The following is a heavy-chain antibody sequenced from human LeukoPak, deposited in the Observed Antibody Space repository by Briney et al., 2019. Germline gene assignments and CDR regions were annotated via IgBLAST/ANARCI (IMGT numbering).Heavy chain of an antibody. CDR1: GFTFGDYA. J-gene: IGHJ6*03. CDR2: IRSKAYGGTT. D-gene: IGHD1-26*01. Sequence: GRSLRLSCTASGFTFGDYAMSWFRQAPGKGLEWVGFIRSKAYGGTTEYAASVKGRFTISRDDSKSIAYLQMNSLKTEDTAVYYCTRDRRELLPTYYYYYYMDVWGKGTTVTVSS. CDR3: TRDRRELLPTYYYYYYMDV. V-gene: IGHV3-49*03.